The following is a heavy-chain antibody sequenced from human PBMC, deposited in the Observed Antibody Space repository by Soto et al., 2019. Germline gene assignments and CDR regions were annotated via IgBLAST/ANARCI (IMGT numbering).Heavy chain of an antibody. J-gene: IGHJ4*01. CDR3: TTESYFTLNLVRFDD. Sequence: PGGSLRLSCTASGFTFGDYAMSWFRQAPGKGLEWVGFIRSKAYGGTTEYAASVKGRFTISRDDSKSMAYLQMNSLKTEDTAVYYCTTESYFTLNLVRFDDWGLGTLVTVSS. CDR2: IRSKAYGGTT. D-gene: IGHD3-22*01. CDR1: GFTFGDYA. V-gene: IGHV3-49*03.